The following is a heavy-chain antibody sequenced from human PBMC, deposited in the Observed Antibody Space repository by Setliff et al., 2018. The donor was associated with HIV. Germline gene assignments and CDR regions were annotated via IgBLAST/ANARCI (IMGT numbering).Heavy chain of an antibody. D-gene: IGHD3-3*01. J-gene: IGHJ4*02. Sequence: SETLSLTCTVSGGSITSDDYYWNWIRQPPGKGLEWIGFIYYSGSTYYNPSLKSRVTISMDTSRNQFSLNLTSVTAADTAVYYCARGSYRGSGFFVRYFDFWGQGSLVTVSS. CDR1: GGSITSDDYY. CDR3: ARGSYRGSGFFVRYFDF. CDR2: IYYSGST. V-gene: IGHV4-30-4*08.